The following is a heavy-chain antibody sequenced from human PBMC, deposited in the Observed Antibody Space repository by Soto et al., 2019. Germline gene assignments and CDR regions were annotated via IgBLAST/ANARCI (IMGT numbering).Heavy chain of an antibody. CDR1: GGTFSSYA. Sequence: GASVKVSCKASGGTFSSYAISWVRQAPGQGLEWLGGIIPIFGTANYAQKFQGRVTITADESTSTAYMELSSLRSEDTAVYYCARDQERGYSGYGLDYWGQGTLVTVSS. CDR2: IIPIFGTA. V-gene: IGHV1-69*13. CDR3: ARDQERGYSGYGLDY. D-gene: IGHD5-12*01. J-gene: IGHJ4*02.